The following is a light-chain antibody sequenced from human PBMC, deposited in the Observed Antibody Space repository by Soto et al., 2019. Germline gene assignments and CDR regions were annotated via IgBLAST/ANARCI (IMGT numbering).Light chain of an antibody. CDR2: ENN. V-gene: IGLV1-51*02. CDR3: GTWDSSLRAGGV. Sequence: QSVLTQPPSVSAAPGQKVTISCSGSSSNIGKNYVSWYQQLPGMVPKLLIHENNKRPSGIPERFSGSKSGSSATLDITGLPTGDEADYYCGTWDSSLRAGGVFGGGTKLTVL. J-gene: IGLJ3*02. CDR1: SSNIGKNY.